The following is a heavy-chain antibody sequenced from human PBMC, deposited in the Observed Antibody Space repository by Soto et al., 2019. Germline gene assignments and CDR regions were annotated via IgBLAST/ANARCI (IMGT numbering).Heavy chain of an antibody. V-gene: IGHV1-2*04. D-gene: IGHD6-19*01. CDR2: INPNSGDT. CDR1: GYIFTGYY. Sequence: QVQLVQSGAEVKKPGASVKVSCKASGYIFTGYYMHWVRQAPGQGLEWMGWINPNSGDTNYAQKFQGWVTITRDTSISTGYMELSRLTFDDTAVYYCARGSRIAVAGNPFSDYWGQGTLVTVSS. CDR3: ARGSRIAVAGNPFSDY. J-gene: IGHJ4*02.